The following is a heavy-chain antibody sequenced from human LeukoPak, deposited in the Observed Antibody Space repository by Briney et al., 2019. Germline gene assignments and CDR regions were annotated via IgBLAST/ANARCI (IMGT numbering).Heavy chain of an antibody. CDR3: SRGLDSRKLGY. CDR1: GASFSSDDRY. V-gene: IGHV4-31*11. Sequence: SETLSLTCAVSGASFSSDDRYWNWMPQSPGEGLEWIWSNQLSGMLYNNPYLESRVPKSRDTSKDQFCLNLNSVTAADTAVYFCSRGLDSRKLGYWGQGILGTVSS. D-gene: IGHD3-22*01. CDR2: NQLSGML. J-gene: IGHJ4*02.